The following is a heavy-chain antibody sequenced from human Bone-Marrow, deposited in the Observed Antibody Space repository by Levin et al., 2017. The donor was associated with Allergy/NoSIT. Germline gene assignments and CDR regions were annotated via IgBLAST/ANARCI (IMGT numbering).Heavy chain of an antibody. J-gene: IGHJ3*02. CDR1: GLTVSSEY. CDR2: LKSSGDT. Sequence: PPASVKVSCAGSGLTVSSEYMSWVRQTPGKGLEWVSVLKSSGDTDYADSVKGRFTISRDTSKNTLYLQMNSLRVDDTAVYYCARDYFGSGSSWVAFDIWGQGTMVTVSS. V-gene: IGHV3-53*01. D-gene: IGHD3-10*01. CDR3: ARDYFGSGSSWVAFDI.